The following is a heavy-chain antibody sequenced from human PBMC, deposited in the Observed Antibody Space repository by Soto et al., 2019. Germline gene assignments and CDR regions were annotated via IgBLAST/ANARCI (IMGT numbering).Heavy chain of an antibody. J-gene: IGHJ4*02. CDR2: IWYDGSNK. CDR3: ATLTRSTGGIFDY. Sequence: QVQLVESGGGVVQPGRSLRLSCAASGFTFSSYGMHWVRQAPGKGLEWVAVIWYDGSNKYYADSVKGRFTISRDNSKNTLYLQMNSLRAEDTAVYYCATLTRSTGGIFDYWGQGTLVTVSS. CDR1: GFTFSSYG. V-gene: IGHV3-33*01. D-gene: IGHD4-4*01.